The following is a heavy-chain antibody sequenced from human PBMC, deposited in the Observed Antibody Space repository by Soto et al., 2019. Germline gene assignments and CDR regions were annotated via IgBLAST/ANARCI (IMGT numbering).Heavy chain of an antibody. D-gene: IGHD2-21*01. CDR2: ISYGGST. Sequence: QVQLQESGPGLVKPSQTLSLTCTVSGGSINSGGYCWSWIRQPPGKGLDWIGCISYGGSTSYNPSLKIRVTISVDTSKNQFSLNLTSVTAADTPVYYCSRVILVWGQGVLMTVSS. J-gene: IGHJ4*02. V-gene: IGHV4-31*03. CDR3: SRVILV. CDR1: GGSINSGGYC.